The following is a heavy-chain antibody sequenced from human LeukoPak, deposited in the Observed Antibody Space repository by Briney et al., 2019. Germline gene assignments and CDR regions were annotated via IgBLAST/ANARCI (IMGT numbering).Heavy chain of an antibody. CDR1: GYSISSGYY. CDR2: IYHSGST. V-gene: IGHV4-38-2*02. Sequence: SETLSLTCTVSGYSISSGYYWGWIRQPPGKGLEWIGSIYHSGSTYYNPSLKSRVTISVDTSKNQFSLKLSSVTAADTAVYYCASITVTTGGSDYWGQGTLVTVSS. D-gene: IGHD4-17*01. J-gene: IGHJ4*02. CDR3: ASITVTTGGSDY.